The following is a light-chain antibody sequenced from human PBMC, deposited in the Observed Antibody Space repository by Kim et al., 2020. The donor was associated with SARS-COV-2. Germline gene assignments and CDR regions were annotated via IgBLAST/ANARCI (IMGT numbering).Light chain of an antibody. Sequence: SVSPGQTASITCSGDKLGDKYACWYQQKPGQSPVLVIYQDSKRPSGIPERFSGSNSGNTATLTISGTQAMDEADYYCQAWDSTGEVFGTGTKVTVL. CDR1: KLGDKY. J-gene: IGLJ1*01. V-gene: IGLV3-1*01. CDR3: QAWDSTGEV. CDR2: QDS.